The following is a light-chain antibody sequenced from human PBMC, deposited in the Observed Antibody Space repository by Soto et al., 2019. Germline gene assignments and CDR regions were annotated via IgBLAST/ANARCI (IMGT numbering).Light chain of an antibody. CDR1: QSVSSSY. J-gene: IGKJ1*01. V-gene: IGKV3-20*01. CDR3: QKYGSSPGT. Sequence: EIVLTQSPGTLSLSPGERATLSCRASQSVSSSYLAWYQQKPGQAPRLLIYGASSRATGIPDRFSGSGSGTDFTLTISSLEPEDFAVYYCQKYGSSPGTLGQGTTVDIK. CDR2: GAS.